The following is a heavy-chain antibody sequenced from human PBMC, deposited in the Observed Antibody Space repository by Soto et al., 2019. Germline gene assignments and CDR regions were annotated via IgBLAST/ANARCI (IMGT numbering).Heavy chain of an antibody. D-gene: IGHD3-3*01. CDR3: ARGYDFWSGYFKVGNYHYDMDV. V-gene: IGHV1-18*01. CDR2: ISAHSGDT. J-gene: IGHJ6*02. CDR1: GYTFNNYG. Sequence: QVRLVQSGAEVKKPGASVKVSCKASGYTFNNYGINWVRQAPGQGLEWMGWISAHSGDTNYAQKVQGRVTMTTDTTTSTAYMELRSLRSDDTAVYYCARGYDFWSGYFKVGNYHYDMDVWGQGTTVTVSS.